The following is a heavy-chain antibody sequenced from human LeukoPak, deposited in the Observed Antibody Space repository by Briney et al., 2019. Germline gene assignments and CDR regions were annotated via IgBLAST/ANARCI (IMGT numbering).Heavy chain of an antibody. Sequence: KPSETLSLTCTVSGGSISSSSYYWGWIRQPPGKGLEWIGSIYYSGSTYYNPSLKSRVTISVDTSKNQFSLKLSSVTAADTAVYYFARQQQLLAYWGQGTLVTVSS. V-gene: IGHV4-39*01. J-gene: IGHJ4*02. CDR3: ARQQQLLAY. D-gene: IGHD6-13*01. CDR2: IYYSGST. CDR1: GGSISSSSYY.